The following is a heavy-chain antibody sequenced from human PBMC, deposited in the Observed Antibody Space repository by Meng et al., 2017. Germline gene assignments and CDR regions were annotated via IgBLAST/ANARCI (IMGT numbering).Heavy chain of an antibody. CDR2: ISSSGSTI. D-gene: IGHD6-19*01. V-gene: IGHV3-11*04. J-gene: IGHJ4*02. Sequence: GESLKISCAASGFTFSDYYMSWIRQAPGKGLEWVSYISSSGSTIYYADSVKGRFTISRDNAKNSRYLQMNSLRAEDTAVYYCARDSRGSNDYWGQGTLVTVSS. CDR1: GFTFSDYY. CDR3: ARDSRGSNDY.